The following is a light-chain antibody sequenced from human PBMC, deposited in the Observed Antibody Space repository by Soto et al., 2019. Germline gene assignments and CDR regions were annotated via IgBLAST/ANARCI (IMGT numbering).Light chain of an antibody. Sequence: EIVLTQSPATLSLSPGERATLSCRASQSVSKYLAWYQQKPGQAPRLLIYDASIRASGVPPRFSGSGSGTDFTLTISSLEPEDFAVYYCQQRYNWLTFGGGTKVDIK. J-gene: IGKJ4*01. CDR3: QQRYNWLT. CDR1: QSVSKY. V-gene: IGKV3-11*01. CDR2: DAS.